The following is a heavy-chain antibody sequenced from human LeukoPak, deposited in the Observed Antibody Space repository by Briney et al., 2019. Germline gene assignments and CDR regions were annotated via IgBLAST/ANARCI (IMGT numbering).Heavy chain of an antibody. CDR1: GFTFSNYW. V-gene: IGHV3-74*01. CDR3: ARSSPYSSSWYSAFDI. J-gene: IGHJ3*02. CDR2: INSDGSST. D-gene: IGHD6-13*01. Sequence: PGGSLRLSCAASGFTFSNYWIHWVRQAPGKGLVWVSRINSDGSSTSYADSVKGRFTISRDNAKNTLYLQMNSLRAEDTAVYYCARSSPYSSSWYSAFDIWGQGTMVTVSS.